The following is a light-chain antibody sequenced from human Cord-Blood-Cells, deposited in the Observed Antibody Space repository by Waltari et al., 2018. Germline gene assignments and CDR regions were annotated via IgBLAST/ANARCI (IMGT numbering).Light chain of an antibody. Sequence: QSALPPPPSPSGSPGPSVTLPCPEPSRDGCGYHYAPWYQQHPGKAPKLMIYEVSKRPSGVPDRFSGSKSGNTASLTVSGLQAEDEADYYCSSYAGSNNLVFGGGTKLTVL. V-gene: IGLV2-8*01. CDR2: EVS. CDR1: SRDGCGYHY. CDR3: SSYAGSNNLV. J-gene: IGLJ2*01.